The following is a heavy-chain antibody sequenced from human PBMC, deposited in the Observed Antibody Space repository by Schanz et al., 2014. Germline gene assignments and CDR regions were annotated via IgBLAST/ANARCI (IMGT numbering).Heavy chain of an antibody. J-gene: IGHJ6*02. D-gene: IGHD6-13*01. CDR1: GFTFSDYC. Sequence: QVQLVESGGGLVKPGGSLRLSCAASGFTFSDYCMVWIRQAPGKGLEWVSYICSRRTVKYADSVKGRFTISRDTSKNTLYLQMNILRAEDTAIYYCAKARYSSSWQYAGLDVWGQGTTVTVSS. CDR3: AKARYSSSWQYAGLDV. V-gene: IGHV3-11*01. CDR2: ICSRRTV.